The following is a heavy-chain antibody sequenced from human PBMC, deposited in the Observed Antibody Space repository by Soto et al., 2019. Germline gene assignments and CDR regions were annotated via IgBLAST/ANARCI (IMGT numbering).Heavy chain of an antibody. J-gene: IGHJ4*02. D-gene: IGHD4-4*01. V-gene: IGHV4-34*01. CDR1: GESFSGYY. CDR3: ARGFSNSVTTRFDS. Sequence: VHLQQLGAGLLRPSETLSLTCIVSGESFSGYYWSWIRQSQDKGLEWIGEVYGSGETKYNPSLKSRISISEDPSKNQFSLRMTSMTAADTAVYYCARGFSNSVTTRFDSWGQGTLVTVSS. CDR2: VYGSGET.